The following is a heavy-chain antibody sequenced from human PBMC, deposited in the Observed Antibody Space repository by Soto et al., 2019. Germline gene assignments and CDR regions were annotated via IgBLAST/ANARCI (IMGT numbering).Heavy chain of an antibody. V-gene: IGHV5-51*01. CDR3: ARRATYYHYFDY. CDR1: GYSFTSDW. D-gene: IGHD3-16*01. CDR2: IYPGDSDT. Sequence: GESLKISCKGSGYSFTSDWIAWVRQMHGKGLEYMGIIYPGDSDTRYSPSFQGQVTISADKSTSTAYVQWSSLKASDTAMYYCARRATYYHYFDYWGQGTLVTVLL. J-gene: IGHJ4*02.